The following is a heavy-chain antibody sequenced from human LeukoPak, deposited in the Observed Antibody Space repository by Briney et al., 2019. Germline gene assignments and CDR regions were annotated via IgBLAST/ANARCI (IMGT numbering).Heavy chain of an antibody. CDR3: ATSTGTTGYYFDY. J-gene: IGHJ4*02. Sequence: GGSLRLSCAASGFSFSSYSMNWVRQAPGRGLEWVSSISSSSSYIYYADSVKGRFTISRDNAKNSLYLQMNSLRAEDTAVYYCATSTGTTGYYFDYWGQGTLVTVSS. D-gene: IGHD1-1*01. V-gene: IGHV3-21*01. CDR2: ISSSSSYI. CDR1: GFSFSSYS.